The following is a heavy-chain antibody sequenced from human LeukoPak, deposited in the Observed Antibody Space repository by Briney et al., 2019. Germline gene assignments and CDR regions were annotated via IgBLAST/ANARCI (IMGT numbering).Heavy chain of an antibody. CDR3: ARDLYSDVDTAMVGY. D-gene: IGHD5-18*01. V-gene: IGHV3-33*01. Sequence: PGGSLRLSCAASGFTFSSYGMHWVRQAPGKGLEWVAVIWYDGSNKYYADSVKGRFTISRDNSKNTLYLQMNSLRAEDTAAYYCARDLYSDVDTAMVGYWGQGTLVTVSS. CDR2: IWYDGSNK. J-gene: IGHJ4*02. CDR1: GFTFSSYG.